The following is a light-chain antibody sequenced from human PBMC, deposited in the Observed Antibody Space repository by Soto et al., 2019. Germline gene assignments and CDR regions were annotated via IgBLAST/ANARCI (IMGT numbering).Light chain of an antibody. Sequence: EIVITHSPLSLPVTPGEPASISCRSSQSLLHSNGYNYLDWYLQKPGQSPQLLIYLGSNRASGVPDRFSGSGSGTDFTLKISRVEAEDVGVYYCMQPLQSWTFGQGTKVDIK. CDR3: MQPLQSWT. J-gene: IGKJ1*01. V-gene: IGKV2-28*01. CDR1: QSLLHSNGYNY. CDR2: LGS.